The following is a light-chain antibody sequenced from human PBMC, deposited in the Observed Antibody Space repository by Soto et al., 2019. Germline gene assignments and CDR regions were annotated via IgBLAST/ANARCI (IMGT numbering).Light chain of an antibody. V-gene: IGKV1-6*01. J-gene: IGKJ1*01. Sequence: AIQVTQSPSSLSASVGDRVTITCRTSQGIRSALCWYQQKPGKVPKLLIYAASTLQSGVTSRFSGSGSGRDFTLTISSLQPEDFATYYCLLDYSYFWAFGQGTKVEIK. CDR2: AAS. CDR1: QGIRSA. CDR3: LLDYSYFWA.